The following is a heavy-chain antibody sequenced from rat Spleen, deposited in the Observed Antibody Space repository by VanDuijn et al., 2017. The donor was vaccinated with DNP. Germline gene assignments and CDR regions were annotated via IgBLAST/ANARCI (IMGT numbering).Heavy chain of an antibody. CDR2: INLDGSRT. CDR1: GFTFSDYN. CDR3: AREQHFYFDY. V-gene: IGHV5-7*01. J-gene: IGHJ2*01. Sequence: EVQLVESGGGLVQPGRSLKLSCAASGFTFSDYNMAWVRQPPEKGLEWVATINLDGSRTYCRDSVKGRFTVSRDNSQSSLYLQMNSLKSEDTATYYCAREQHFYFDYWGQGVMVTVSS. D-gene: IGHD1-10*01.